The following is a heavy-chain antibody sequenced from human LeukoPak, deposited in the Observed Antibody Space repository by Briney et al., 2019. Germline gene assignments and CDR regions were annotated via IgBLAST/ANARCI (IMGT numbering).Heavy chain of an antibody. CDR3: ARGLYPIDP. CDR2: MSPNSGNT. CDR1: GYTFTSYD. V-gene: IGHV1-8*03. J-gene: IGHJ5*02. Sequence: ASVKVSCKASGYTFTSYDINWVRQATGQGLEWMGWMSPNSGNTGCAQKFQGRVTITRNTSISTAYMELSSLRSEDTAVYYCARGLYPIDPWGQGTLVTVSS.